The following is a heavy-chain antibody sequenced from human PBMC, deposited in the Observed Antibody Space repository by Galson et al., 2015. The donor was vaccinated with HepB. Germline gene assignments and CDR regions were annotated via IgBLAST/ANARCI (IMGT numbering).Heavy chain of an antibody. CDR2: IKQDGSET. Sequence: SLRLSCAASGFNFSRLWMTWVRQAPGKGLEWVANIKQDGSETYYVDSVKGRFTISRDNAKNSLYLQVNSLTAEDTAVYYCASLVAPVYSSGWYRDWFDSWGQGTLATVPS. CDR3: ASLVAPVYSSGWYRDWFDS. J-gene: IGHJ5*01. V-gene: IGHV3-7*03. CDR1: GFNFSRLW. D-gene: IGHD6-19*01.